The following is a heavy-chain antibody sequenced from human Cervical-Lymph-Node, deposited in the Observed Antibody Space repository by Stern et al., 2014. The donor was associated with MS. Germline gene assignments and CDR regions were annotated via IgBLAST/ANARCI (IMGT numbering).Heavy chain of an antibody. Sequence: VQLVESAAEVKKPGSSVKVSCKASGATFNSYVISWVRQAPGQGLEWLGGFVTLLSTTHDAQKLQGRVTITADESRSTTYMELTSLRSDDTAVYYCARGGIGSSRLYYHFYGMDVWGQGTTVTVSS. J-gene: IGHJ6*02. CDR1: GATFNSYV. CDR3: ARGGIGSSRLYYHFYGMDV. D-gene: IGHD6-6*01. CDR2: FVTLLSTT. V-gene: IGHV1-69*01.